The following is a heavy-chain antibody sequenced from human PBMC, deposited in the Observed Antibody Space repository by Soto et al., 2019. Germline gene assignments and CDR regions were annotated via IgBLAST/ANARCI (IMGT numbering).Heavy chain of an antibody. CDR1: GGTFSGYT. J-gene: IGHJ4*02. D-gene: IGHD4-17*01. CDR3: ARTLYGDNVDY. CDR2: IIPILGIT. Sequence: ASVKVSCKASGGTFSGYTISWVRQAPGQGLEWMGRIIPILGITSYAQKFQGRVTMTRNNSISTAYMELSSLRSEDTAVYYCARTLYGDNVDYWGQGTLVTVSS. V-gene: IGHV1-69*02.